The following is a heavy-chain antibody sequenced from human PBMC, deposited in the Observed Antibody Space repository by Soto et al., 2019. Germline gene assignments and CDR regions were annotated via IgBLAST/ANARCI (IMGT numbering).Heavy chain of an antibody. V-gene: IGHV3-23*01. J-gene: IGHJ6*02. CDR2: VSGSGGST. Sequence: GGSLRLSCAASGFTFSSYAMSWVRQAPGKGLEWVSAVSGSGGSTYYADSVKGRFTISRDNSKNTLYLQMNSLRAEDTAVYYCAKDLFSGYDTGYGMDVWGQGTTVTVPS. CDR1: GFTFSSYA. D-gene: IGHD5-12*01. CDR3: AKDLFSGYDTGYGMDV.